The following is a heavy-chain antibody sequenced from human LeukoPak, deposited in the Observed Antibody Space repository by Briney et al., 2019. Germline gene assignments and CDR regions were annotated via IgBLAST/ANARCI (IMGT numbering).Heavy chain of an antibody. D-gene: IGHD5-24*01. CDR1: GFTFPAYA. Sequence: GGSLRLSCAASGFTFPAYAMSWVRQAPGKGLEWLSAITGAGGNTYYADSVKGRFTISRDNSKDTLFLQLNSLRVEDTAVYYCASEIRPNDYWGQGTLVTVSS. CDR3: ASEIRPNDY. J-gene: IGHJ4*02. V-gene: IGHV3-23*01. CDR2: ITGAGGNT.